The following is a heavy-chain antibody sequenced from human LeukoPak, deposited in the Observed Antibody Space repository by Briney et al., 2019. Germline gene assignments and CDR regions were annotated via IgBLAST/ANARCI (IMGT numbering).Heavy chain of an antibody. D-gene: IGHD5-12*01. CDR2: IKQEGSEK. Sequence: GGSLRLSCAAPGFTFSSYWMSWVRQAPGKGLEWVANIKQEGSEKYYVDSVKGRFTISRDNAKNSLYLQMSSLRAEDTAVYYCARGITSGPRRYDVRNFDYWGQGTPVTVSS. CDR1: GFTFSSYW. V-gene: IGHV3-7*01. J-gene: IGHJ4*02. CDR3: ARGITSGPRRYDVRNFDY.